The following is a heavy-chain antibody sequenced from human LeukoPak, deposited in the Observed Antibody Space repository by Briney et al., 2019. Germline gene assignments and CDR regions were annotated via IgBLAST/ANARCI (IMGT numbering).Heavy chain of an antibody. Sequence: PGGSLRLSCAASGFTVSSNYMSWVRQAPGKGLEWVSVIYSGGSTYYADSVKGRFTISRHNSKNTLYLQMNSLRAEDTAVYYCGRDSGYYDSSGYPYYYYGMDVWGQGTTVTVSS. CDR1: GFTVSSNY. J-gene: IGHJ6*02. CDR3: GRDSGYYDSSGYPYYYYGMDV. CDR2: IYSGGST. D-gene: IGHD3-22*01. V-gene: IGHV3-53*04.